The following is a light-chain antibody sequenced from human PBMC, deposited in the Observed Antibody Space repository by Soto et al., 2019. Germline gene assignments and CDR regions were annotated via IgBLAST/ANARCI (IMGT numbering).Light chain of an antibody. CDR3: QSCDSSLSGSFV. CDR1: SSNIGAGYD. J-gene: IGLJ1*01. Sequence: QSALTQPPSVSGAPGQRVTISCTGSSSNIGAGYDVHWYQQLPGTAPKLLIYGNNNRPSGVPDRFSGSKSGTSASLAISGLQAEDEADYYCQSCDSSLSGSFVFGPGTKLTVL. V-gene: IGLV1-40*01. CDR2: GNN.